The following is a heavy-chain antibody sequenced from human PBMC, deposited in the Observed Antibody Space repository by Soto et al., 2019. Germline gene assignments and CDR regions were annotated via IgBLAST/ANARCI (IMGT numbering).Heavy chain of an antibody. CDR2: IDWDDDK. CDR1: GFSLITSGMC. CDR3: ARIDARYDTSGYPFDY. D-gene: IGHD3-22*01. J-gene: IGHJ4*02. Sequence: CGPTLGNPTPTLTLTCTFSGFSLITSGMCVSWIPPPTGTALEWLALIDWDDDKYYSTSLKTRLTISKDTSKKQVVLTMTNMDPVDTATYYCARIDARYDTSGYPFDYWGQGTLVTVSS. V-gene: IGHV2-70*01.